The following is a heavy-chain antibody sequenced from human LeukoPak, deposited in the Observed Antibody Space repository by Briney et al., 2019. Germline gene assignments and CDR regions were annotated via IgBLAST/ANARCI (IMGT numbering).Heavy chain of an antibody. CDR1: GFTFRSYW. J-gene: IGHJ4*02. V-gene: IGHV3-74*01. D-gene: IGHD1-1*01. Sequence: SGGSLRLSCAASGFTFRSYWMHWVRHAPGQGLFWVSRINSDGSRIGYADSVKGRFTISRDNAKNTLYLQMNSLIVEDTAVYYFVIDLGWNEDYWGQGTLVTVSS. CDR2: INSDGSRI. CDR3: VIDLGWNEDY.